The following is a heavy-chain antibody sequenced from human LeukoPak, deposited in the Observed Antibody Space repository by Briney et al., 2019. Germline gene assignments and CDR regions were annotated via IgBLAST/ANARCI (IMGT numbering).Heavy chain of an antibody. CDR3: ARGLGCSGGSCYSDDDY. Sequence: SETLSLACTVSGGSISSGGYYWSWIRQPPGKGLEWIGEINHSGSTNYNPSLKSRVTISVDTSKNQFSLKLSSVTAADTAVYYCARGLGCSGGSCYSDDDYWGQGTLVTVSS. CDR1: GGSISSGGYY. J-gene: IGHJ4*02. V-gene: IGHV4-39*07. D-gene: IGHD2-15*01. CDR2: INHSGST.